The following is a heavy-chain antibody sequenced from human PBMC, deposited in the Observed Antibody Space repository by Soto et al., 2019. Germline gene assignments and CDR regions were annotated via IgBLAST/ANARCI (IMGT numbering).Heavy chain of an antibody. CDR1: GFTFSDYY. J-gene: IGHJ4*02. D-gene: IGHD3-22*01. Sequence: GGSLRLSCAASGFTFSDYYMSWIRQAPGKGLEWVSYISSSSSYTNYADSVKGRFTISRDNAKNSLYLQMNSLRAEDTAVYYCARVSNYYDSSGPKGALDYWGQGTLVTVSS. CDR2: ISSSSSYT. CDR3: ARVSNYYDSSGPKGALDY. V-gene: IGHV3-11*06.